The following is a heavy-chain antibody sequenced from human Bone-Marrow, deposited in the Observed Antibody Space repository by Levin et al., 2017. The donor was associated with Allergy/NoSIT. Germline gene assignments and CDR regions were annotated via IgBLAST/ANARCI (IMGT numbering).Heavy chain of an antibody. D-gene: IGHD6-19*01. Sequence: EASVKVSCAASGFTFSSNWMHWVRQAPGKGLVWVSRINGDGSSTSYADSVKGRFTISRDNAKNTLFLQMNSLRAEDTAVYYCARGSSACWTWGRGTLVTVSS. CDR1: GFTFSSNW. CDR2: INGDGSST. J-gene: IGHJ5*02. CDR3: ARGSSACWT. V-gene: IGHV3-74*01.